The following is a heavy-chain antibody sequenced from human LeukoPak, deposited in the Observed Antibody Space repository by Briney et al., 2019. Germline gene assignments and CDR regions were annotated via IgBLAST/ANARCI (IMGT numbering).Heavy chain of an antibody. CDR2: ISYDGSNE. J-gene: IGHJ3*01. CDR1: GFTLSSFG. Sequence: GGSLRLSCATSGFTLSSFGMHWVRQAPGKGLEWVAFISYDGSNEFYADSVKGRFTISRDNSKNTLYLQMNSLRGEDTAVYYCAKDGTTYYYDSSGRWVWGQGTMVTVSS. D-gene: IGHD3-22*01. V-gene: IGHV3-30*18. CDR3: AKDGTTYYYDSSGRWV.